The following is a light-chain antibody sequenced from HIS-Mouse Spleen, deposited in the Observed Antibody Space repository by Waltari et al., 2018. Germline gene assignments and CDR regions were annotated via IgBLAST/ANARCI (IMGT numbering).Light chain of an antibody. J-gene: IGLJ1*01. CDR2: DVS. CDR1: SSDVGGYNY. V-gene: IGLV2-14*03. CDR3: SSYTSSSTLEV. Sequence: QSALTQPASVSGSPGQSITIPCSGTSSDVGGYNYVSWYQQHPGKSPKLMFYDVSNRPAGVSNRLSDSKSGNTASLTISGLQAEEEADYYCSSYTSSSTLEVFGTGTKVTVL.